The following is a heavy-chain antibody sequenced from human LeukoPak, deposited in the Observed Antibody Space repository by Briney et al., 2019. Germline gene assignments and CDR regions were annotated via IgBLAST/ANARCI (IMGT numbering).Heavy chain of an antibody. CDR2: IYSNGST. V-gene: IGHV3-53*01. CDR3: ARFYSSGSFGAFDI. CDR1: DFTVSSNY. J-gene: IGHJ3*02. Sequence: GGSLRHSCATSDFTVSSNYMSWVRQAPGKGLEWVSIIYSNGSTYYADSMKGRFTISRDNSKNTLYLQMNSLRAEDTAVYYCARFYSSGSFGAFDIWGQGTMVTVSS. D-gene: IGHD6-19*01.